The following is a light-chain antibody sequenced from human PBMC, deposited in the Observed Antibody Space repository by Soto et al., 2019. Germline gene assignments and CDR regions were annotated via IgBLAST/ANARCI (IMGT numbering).Light chain of an antibody. CDR2: EVS. J-gene: IGLJ3*02. CDR1: SRDVGGYDY. Sequence: QSALTQPASVSGSPGQSITISCTGTSRDVGGYDYVSWYLQHPGKAPKLMIYEVSNRPSGVSNRFSGSKSGNTASLTISGLQAEDEADYYCSSYTTSSTLVVFGGGTKLTVL. CDR3: SSYTTSSTLVV. V-gene: IGLV2-14*01.